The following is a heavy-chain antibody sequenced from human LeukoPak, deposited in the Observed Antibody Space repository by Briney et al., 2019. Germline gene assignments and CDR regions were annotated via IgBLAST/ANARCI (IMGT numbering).Heavy chain of an antibody. CDR3: ARAAAGYDY. CDR1: GGSISSSSYY. D-gene: IGHD6-13*01. Sequence: SETLSLTCTVSGGSISSSSYYWSWIRQPPGKGLEWIGYIYYSGSTNYNPSLKSRVTISVDTSKNQFSLKLSSVTAADTAEYYCARAAAGYDYWGQGTLVTVSS. CDR2: IYYSGST. J-gene: IGHJ4*02. V-gene: IGHV4-61*01.